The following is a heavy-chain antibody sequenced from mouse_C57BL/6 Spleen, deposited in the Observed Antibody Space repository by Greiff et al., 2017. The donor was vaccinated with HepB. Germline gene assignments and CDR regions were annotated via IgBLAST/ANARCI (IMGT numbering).Heavy chain of an antibody. J-gene: IGHJ2*01. V-gene: IGHV1-50*01. CDR3: ARERYDDYDRAFGY. Sequence: VQLQQPGAELVKPGASVKLSCKASGYTFTSYWMQWVKQRPGQGLEWIGEIDPSDSYTNYNQKFKGKATLTVDTSSSTAYMQLSSLTSEDSAVYYCARERYDDYDRAFGYWGQGTTLTVSS. CDR1: GYTFTSYW. D-gene: IGHD2-4*01. CDR2: IDPSDSYT.